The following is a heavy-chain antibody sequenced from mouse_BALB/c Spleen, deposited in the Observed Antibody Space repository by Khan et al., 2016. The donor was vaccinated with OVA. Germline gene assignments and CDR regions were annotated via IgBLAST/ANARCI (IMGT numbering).Heavy chain of an antibody. J-gene: IGHJ3*01. Sequence: QMQLEESGPGLVAPSQSLSITCTVSGFSLTNYGVHWVRQPLREGLEWLGVIWAGGSTNYNSALMSRLSISKDNSKSQVFLKMNSLQTNDTAMYYCARPYYGSAWFAYWGQGTLVTVSA. CDR1: GFSLTNYG. CDR2: IWAGGST. V-gene: IGHV2-9*02. CDR3: ARPYYGSAWFAY. D-gene: IGHD1-1*01.